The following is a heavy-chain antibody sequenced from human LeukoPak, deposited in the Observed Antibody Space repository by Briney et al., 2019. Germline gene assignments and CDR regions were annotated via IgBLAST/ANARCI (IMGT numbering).Heavy chain of an antibody. CDR3: ATDHTEGIAAAVGAFDI. V-gene: IGHV1-2*02. CDR1: GYTFTGYY. D-gene: IGHD6-13*01. CDR2: INPNSGGT. J-gene: IGHJ3*02. Sequence: GASVKVSCKASGYTFTGYYMHWVRQAPGQGLEWMGWINPNSGGTNYAQKFQGRVTMTRDTPISTAYMELSRLRSDDTAVYYCATDHTEGIAAAVGAFDIWGQGTMVTVSS.